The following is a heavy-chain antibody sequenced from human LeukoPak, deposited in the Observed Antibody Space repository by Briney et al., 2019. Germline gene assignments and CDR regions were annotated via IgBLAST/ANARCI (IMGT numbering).Heavy chain of an antibody. Sequence: PSETLSLTCAVYGGSFSGYYWSWIRQPPGKGLEWIGEINHSGSTNYNPSLKSRVTISVDTSKNQFSLKLSSATAADTAVYYCARAKGAYYGSGSLNWFDPWGQGTLVTVSS. CDR1: GGSFSGYY. V-gene: IGHV4-34*01. J-gene: IGHJ5*02. CDR3: ARAKGAYYGSGSLNWFDP. D-gene: IGHD3-10*01. CDR2: INHSGST.